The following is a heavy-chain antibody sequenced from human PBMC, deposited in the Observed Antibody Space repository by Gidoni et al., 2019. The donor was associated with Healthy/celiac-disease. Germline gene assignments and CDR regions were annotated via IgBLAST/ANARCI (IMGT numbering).Heavy chain of an antibody. V-gene: IGHV4-39*01. Sequence: QLQLQESGPGLVKPSETLSLTCTVSGGSISSSSYYWGWIRQPPGKGLEWIGSIYYSGSTYYNPSLKSRVTISVDTSKNQFSLKLSSVTAADTAVYYCARHDDCSGGSCYLGFYYWGQGTLVTVSS. D-gene: IGHD2-15*01. CDR3: ARHDDCSGGSCYLGFYY. CDR2: IYYSGST. J-gene: IGHJ4*02. CDR1: GGSISSSSYY.